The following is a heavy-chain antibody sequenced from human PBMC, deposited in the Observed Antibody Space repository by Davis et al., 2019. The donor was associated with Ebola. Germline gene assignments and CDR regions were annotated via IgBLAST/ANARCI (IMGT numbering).Heavy chain of an antibody. Sequence: PGGSLRLSCAASGFTFSSYSMNWVRQAPGKGLEWVSSISRSSSYIYYADSVKGRFTISRDNSKNTLYLQMNSLRAEDTAVYYCARDRGYSSGWFDYWGQGTLVTVSS. J-gene: IGHJ4*02. CDR2: ISRSSSYI. D-gene: IGHD6-19*01. CDR3: ARDRGYSSGWFDY. V-gene: IGHV3-21*04. CDR1: GFTFSSYS.